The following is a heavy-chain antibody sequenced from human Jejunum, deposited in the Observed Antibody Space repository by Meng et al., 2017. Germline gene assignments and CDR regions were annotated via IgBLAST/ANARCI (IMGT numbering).Heavy chain of an antibody. CDR2: SYHTGSS. CDR3: ARASVGNCGGDCYSPHWFDP. D-gene: IGHD2-21*02. CDR1: GVSISSIYW. Sequence: QVQLQEAGPGLVKPSGTLSLTCAVPGVSISSIYWWSWVRQPPGKGLEWIGHSYHTGSSNYNPSLESRVTISVDRSKNQFSLKLTSVTAADTAVYYCARASVGNCGGDCYSPHWFDPWGQGTLVTVSS. V-gene: IGHV4-4*02. J-gene: IGHJ5*02.